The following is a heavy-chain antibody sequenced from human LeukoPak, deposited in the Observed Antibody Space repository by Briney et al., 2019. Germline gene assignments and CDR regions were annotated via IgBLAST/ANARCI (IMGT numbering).Heavy chain of an antibody. CDR1: GFIFNNYG. J-gene: IGHJ5*02. D-gene: IGHD3-22*01. V-gene: IGHV3-23*01. Sequence: GGSLRLSCAASGFIFNNYGLIWVRQAPGKGLEWVSAISNDGGGTNYADFVKGRFAISRDNSKNTLFLQTNSLRAEDTALYYCAKGSSGYFVDLWGQGTLVTVSS. CDR2: ISNDGGGT. CDR3: AKGSSGYFVDL.